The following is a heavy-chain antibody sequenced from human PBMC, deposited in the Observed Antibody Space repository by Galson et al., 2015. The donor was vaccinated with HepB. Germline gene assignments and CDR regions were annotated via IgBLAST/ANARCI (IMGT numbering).Heavy chain of an antibody. CDR1: GFTVSSNY. V-gene: IGHV3-53*01. Sequence: SLRLSCAASGFTVSSNYMSWVRQAPGKGLEWVSVIYSGGSTYYADSVKGRFTISRDNSKNTLYLQMSSLRAEDTAVYYCARAYGKDIFMDVWGKGTTVTVSS. CDR3: ARAYGKDIFMDV. D-gene: IGHD2-15*01. J-gene: IGHJ6*03. CDR2: IYSGGST.